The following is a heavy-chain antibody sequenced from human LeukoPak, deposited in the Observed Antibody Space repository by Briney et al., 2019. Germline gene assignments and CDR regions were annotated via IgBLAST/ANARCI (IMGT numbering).Heavy chain of an antibody. CDR3: ARGGEIVLMVYASPRFDY. CDR1: GXSFSGYY. D-gene: IGHD2-8*01. J-gene: IGHJ4*02. CDR2: INHSGST. V-gene: IGHV4-34*01. Sequence: PSETLSLTCAVYGXSFSGYYWSWIRQPPGKGLEWIGEINHSGSTNYNPSLKSRVTISVDTSKNRFSLKLSSVTAADTAVYYCARGGEIVLMVYASPRFDYWGQGTLVTVSS.